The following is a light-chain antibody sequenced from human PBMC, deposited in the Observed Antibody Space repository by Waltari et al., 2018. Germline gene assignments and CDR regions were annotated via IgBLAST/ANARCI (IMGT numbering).Light chain of an antibody. CDR2: WAS. CDR1: HGVLCSNNRNY. V-gene: IGKV4-1*01. J-gene: IGKJ5*01. CDR3: QQYLSAPFT. Sequence: DIVMTQSPDSLAVSLGERATLNCKSSHGVLCSNNRNYLAWYQHKPGQPPKLLFYWASTRESGVPDRFSGSGSGTDFTLTISSLQAEDVAVYYCQQYLSAPFTFGQGTRLEIK.